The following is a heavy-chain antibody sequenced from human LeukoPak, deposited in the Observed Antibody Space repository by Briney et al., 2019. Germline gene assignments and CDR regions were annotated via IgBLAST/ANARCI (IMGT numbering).Heavy chain of an antibody. Sequence: KPGGSLRLSCTASGFTFSSYWMSWVRQAPGKGLEWVANIKQDGSEKDYVDSVKGRFTISGDNPKNSLYLQMNSLRAEDTAVYYCARYCGGDCYGMDVWGQGTTVTVSS. V-gene: IGHV3-7*01. J-gene: IGHJ6*02. CDR3: ARYCGGDCYGMDV. CDR1: GFTFSSYW. CDR2: IKQDGSEK. D-gene: IGHD2-21*02.